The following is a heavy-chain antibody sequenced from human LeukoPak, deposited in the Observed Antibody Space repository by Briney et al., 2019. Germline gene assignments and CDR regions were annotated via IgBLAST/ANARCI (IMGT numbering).Heavy chain of an antibody. CDR1: GGSISSGSYY. J-gene: IGHJ4*02. D-gene: IGHD5-18*01. CDR2: IYTSGST. CDR3: ARGYGYSYGYGY. Sequence: SETLSLTCSVSGGSISSGSYYWSWIRQPAGKGLEWIGRIYTSGSTNYNPSLKSRVTISVDTSKNQFSLKLSSVTAADTAVHYCARGYGYSYGYGYWGQGTLVTVSS. V-gene: IGHV4-61*02.